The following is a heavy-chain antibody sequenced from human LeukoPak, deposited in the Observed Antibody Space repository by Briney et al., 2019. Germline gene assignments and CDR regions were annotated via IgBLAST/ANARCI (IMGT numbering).Heavy chain of an antibody. J-gene: IGHJ4*02. CDR2: ISSSGSTI. CDR3: AKEGGDYGAFEY. V-gene: IGHV3-48*01. Sequence: GGSLRLSCAASGFTFSSYNMNWVRQAPGKGLEWVSYISSSGSTIYYADSVKGRFTISRDNAKNSLYLQMNSLRGEDTAVYYCAKEGGDYGAFEYWGQGTLVTVSS. CDR1: GFTFSSYN. D-gene: IGHD4/OR15-4a*01.